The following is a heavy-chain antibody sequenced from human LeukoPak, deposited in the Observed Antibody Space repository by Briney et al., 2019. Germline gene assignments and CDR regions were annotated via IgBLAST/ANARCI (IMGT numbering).Heavy chain of an antibody. D-gene: IGHD6-13*01. J-gene: IGHJ4*02. CDR1: GIPFSDYY. CDR3: AAGTAADF. Sequence: GGSLRLSCVVSGIPFSDYYMNWIRQAPGKGLEWISYISSSSSYTDYADSVKGRFTISRDNAKSALYLQLNSLRPEDTAVYYCAAGTAADFWGQGTLVTVFS. V-gene: IGHV3-11*03. CDR2: ISSSSSYT.